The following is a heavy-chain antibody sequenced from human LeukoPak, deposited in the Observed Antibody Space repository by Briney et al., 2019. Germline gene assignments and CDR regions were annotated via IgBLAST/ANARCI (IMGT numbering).Heavy chain of an antibody. CDR2: INPNSGGT. CDR3: AREHCSGGSCYYDY. CDR1: GYTFTGYY. Sequence: ASVKVSCKASGYTFTGYYMHWVRQAPGQGLEWMGWINPNSGGTNYAQEFQGRVTMTRDASISTAYMELSRLRSEDMAVYYCAREHCSGGSCYYDYWGQGTLVTVSS. V-gene: IGHV1-2*02. D-gene: IGHD2-15*01. J-gene: IGHJ4*02.